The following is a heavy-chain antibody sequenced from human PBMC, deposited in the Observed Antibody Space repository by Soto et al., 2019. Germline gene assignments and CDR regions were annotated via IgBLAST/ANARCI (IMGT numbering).Heavy chain of an antibody. CDR2: IYYSGST. V-gene: IGHV4-31*03. CDR3: ARLNCISTSCYVDWFDP. Sequence: SETLSLTCTVSGGSISSGGYYWSWIRQHPGKGLEWIGYIYYSGSTYYNPSLKSRVTISVDTSKNQFSLKLSSVTAADTAVYYCARLNCISTSCYVDWFDPWGQGTLVTVSS. J-gene: IGHJ5*02. D-gene: IGHD2-2*01. CDR1: GGSISSGGYY.